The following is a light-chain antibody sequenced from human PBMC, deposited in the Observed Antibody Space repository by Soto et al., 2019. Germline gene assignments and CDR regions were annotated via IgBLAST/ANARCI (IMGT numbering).Light chain of an antibody. CDR2: KAS. CDR3: QHYDHYPIT. V-gene: IGKV1-5*03. J-gene: IGKJ5*01. Sequence: DIQMTQSPSTLSASIVYRFTITCLASQNINNWWAWYQQKPGKAPKLLIYKASSLESGVPSRFSGSGSGTEFTLTISSLQPDDLASYYCQHYDHYPITFGQGTRLEIK. CDR1: QNINNW.